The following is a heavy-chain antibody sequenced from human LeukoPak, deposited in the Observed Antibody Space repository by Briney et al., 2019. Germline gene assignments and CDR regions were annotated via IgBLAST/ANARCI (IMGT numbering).Heavy chain of an antibody. D-gene: IGHD1-26*01. Sequence: GGSLRLSCAASGFIFSSYGMHWVRQAPGKGLEWVAVISYDGSNKYYADSVKGRFTTSRDNSKNTLYLQMNSLRAEDTAVYYCAKDHLVYSGSYFFDYWGQGTLVTVSS. CDR3: AKDHLVYSGSYFFDY. J-gene: IGHJ4*02. CDR1: GFIFSSYG. V-gene: IGHV3-30*18. CDR2: ISYDGSNK.